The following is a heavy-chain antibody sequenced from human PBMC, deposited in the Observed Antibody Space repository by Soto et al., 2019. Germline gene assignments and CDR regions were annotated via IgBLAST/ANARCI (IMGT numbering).Heavy chain of an antibody. J-gene: IGHJ4*02. V-gene: IGHV1-18*01. D-gene: IGHD1-1*01. CDR2: ISAHNGNT. CDR3: ARGRYGDY. CDR1: VYTFTSYG. Sequence: QVHLVQSGAEVKKPGASVKVSCKCSVYTFTSYGITWVRQAPGQGLEWMGWISAHNGNTNYAQKLQGRVTVTRDTSTSTAYMELRSLRSDDSAVYYCARGRYGDYWGQGALVTVSS.